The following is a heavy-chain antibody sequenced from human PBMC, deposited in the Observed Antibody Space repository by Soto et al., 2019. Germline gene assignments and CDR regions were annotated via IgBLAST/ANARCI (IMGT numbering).Heavy chain of an antibody. D-gene: IGHD2-15*01. Sequence: GASVKVSCKASGYTFTSYDIHWVRQATGQGLEWMGWMNTHSNVTDCAQKFQGRVTLTWNTSISTAYMELSSLKFDDTAVYYCAMQVVEVVETTSLWFDPWGLGTLVTVSS. CDR3: AMQVVEVVETTSLWFDP. J-gene: IGHJ5*02. V-gene: IGHV1-8*01. CDR2: MNTHSNVT. CDR1: GYTFTSYD.